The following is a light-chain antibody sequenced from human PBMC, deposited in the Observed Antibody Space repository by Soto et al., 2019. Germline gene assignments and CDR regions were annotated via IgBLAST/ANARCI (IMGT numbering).Light chain of an antibody. CDR1: QDISNH. J-gene: IGKJ3*01. Sequence: DIQLTQSPSSLSASVGDRVTITCQASQDISNHLNWYQQKPGKAPNLLIYDASDFETGVPSRFSGGGSGTFFIFTINSLQPEDIATYYCQKHDGVPLFGPGTKVEIK. CDR2: DAS. CDR3: QKHDGVPL. V-gene: IGKV1-33*01.